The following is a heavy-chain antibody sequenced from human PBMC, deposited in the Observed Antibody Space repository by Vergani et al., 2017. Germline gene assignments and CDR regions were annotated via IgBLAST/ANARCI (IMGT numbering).Heavy chain of an antibody. CDR2: ISAYNGNT. D-gene: IGHD6-13*01. V-gene: IGHV1-18*04. Sequence: QVQLVQAGAEVKKPGASVKVSCKASGYTFTSYGISWVRQAPGQGLEWMGWISAYNGNTNYAQKLQGRVTMTTDTSTSTAYMELRSLRSDDTAVYYCARAPPRAAADTFSWFDPWGQGTLVTVSS. J-gene: IGHJ5*02. CDR3: ARAPPRAAADTFSWFDP. CDR1: GYTFTSYG.